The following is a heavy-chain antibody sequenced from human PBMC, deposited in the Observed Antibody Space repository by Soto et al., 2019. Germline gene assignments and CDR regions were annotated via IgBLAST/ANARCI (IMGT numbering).Heavy chain of an antibody. D-gene: IGHD3-3*01. CDR1: GFTFSSYA. J-gene: IGHJ4*02. V-gene: IGHV3-23*01. CDR3: AKEHDFWSGSMYYFDY. CDR2: ISGSGGST. Sequence: GGSLRLSCAASGFTFSSYAMSWVRQAPGKGLEWVSAISGSGGSTYYADSVKGRFTISRDNSKNTLYLQMNSLRAEDTAVYYCAKEHDFWSGSMYYFDYWGQGTLVTVSS.